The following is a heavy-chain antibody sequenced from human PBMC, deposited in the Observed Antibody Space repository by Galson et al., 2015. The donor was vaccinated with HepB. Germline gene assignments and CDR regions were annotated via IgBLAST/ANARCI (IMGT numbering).Heavy chain of an antibody. V-gene: IGHV3-33*01. CDR1: GFTFSTPD. J-gene: IGHJ6*02. D-gene: IGHD6-6*01. CDR3: ARANEYSRDLGYYYYGIDV. Sequence: LRRLCAAAGFTFSTPDMQWVRQAPGRGLVGVAAIWYDGGRKEYVDSVKGRCNISSKNSKNTLFLQMKSRMDEDTAVDYCARANEYSRDLGYYYYGIDVWGQGTTVTVSS. CDR2: IWYDGGRK.